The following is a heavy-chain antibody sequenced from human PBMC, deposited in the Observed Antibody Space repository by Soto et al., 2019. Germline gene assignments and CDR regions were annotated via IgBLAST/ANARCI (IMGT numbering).Heavy chain of an antibody. CDR2: IYHSGST. CDR3: ARRGVQLRPNWFDP. CDR1: GASISNANW. J-gene: IGHJ5*02. V-gene: IGHV4-4*02. Sequence: PSETLSLTCAVSGASISNANWWTWVRQFPGKGLEWIGQIYHSGSTNYSPSLKSRVSISVDKSRNQFSLKLNSVTAADTAVYYCARRGVQLRPNWFDPWGQGILVTVSS. D-gene: IGHD1-1*01.